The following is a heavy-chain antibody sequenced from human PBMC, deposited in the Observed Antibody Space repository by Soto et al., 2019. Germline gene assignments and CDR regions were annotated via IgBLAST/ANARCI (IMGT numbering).Heavy chain of an antibody. J-gene: IGHJ6*03. D-gene: IGHD2-2*01. V-gene: IGHV1-8*01. CDR1: GYTFTSYD. Sequence: QVQLVQSGAEVKKPGASVKVSCKASGYTFTSYDINWVRQATGQGLEWMGWMNPNSGNTGYAQKFQGRVTMTRNNSISTAYMELRSLRSEDTAVYYCARVVVPAAIPYYDYYMDVWGKGTTVTVSS. CDR3: ARVVVPAAIPYYDYYMDV. CDR2: MNPNSGNT.